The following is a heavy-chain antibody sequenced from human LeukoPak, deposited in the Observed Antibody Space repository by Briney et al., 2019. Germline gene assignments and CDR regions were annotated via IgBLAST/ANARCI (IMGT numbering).Heavy chain of an antibody. CDR3: ARLVRGIYDYFDY. CDR1: GGSISSSSYY. CDR2: IYYSGST. J-gene: IGHJ4*02. Sequence: SETLSLTCTVSGGSISSSSYYWGWIRQPPGKGLEWIGSIYYSGSTYYNPSLKSRVTISLDTSKNQFSLKLTSVTAADTAVYYCARLVRGIYDYFDYWGQGTLVTVSS. D-gene: IGHD3-10*01. V-gene: IGHV4-39*07.